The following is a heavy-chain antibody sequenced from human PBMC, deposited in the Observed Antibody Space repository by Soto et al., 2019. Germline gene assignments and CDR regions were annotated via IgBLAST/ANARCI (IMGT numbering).Heavy chain of an antibody. D-gene: IGHD3-22*01. CDR3: AKDQHSSGYYYYDYYYGMDV. J-gene: IGHJ6*02. CDR2: ISYDGSIK. V-gene: IGHV3-30*18. CDR1: GFTFSSYG. Sequence: GGSLRLSCAASGFTFSSYGMHWVRQAPGKGLEWVAVISYDGSIKYYADSVKGRFTISRDNSRNTLYLQMNSLRAEDTAVYYCAKDQHSSGYYYYDYYYGMDVWGQGTTVTVSS.